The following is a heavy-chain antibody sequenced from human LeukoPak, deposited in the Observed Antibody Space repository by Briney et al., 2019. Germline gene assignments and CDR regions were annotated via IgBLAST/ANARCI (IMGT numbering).Heavy chain of an antibody. CDR2: IYYSGST. D-gene: IGHD6-13*01. J-gene: IGHJ6*02. Sequence: SETLSLTCTVSGGSVSSGSYYWSWIRQPPGKGLEWIGYIYYSGSTYYNPSLKSRVTISVDTSKNQFSLKLSSVTAADTAVYYCARTYSSSWYPDYYYYYGMDVWGQGTTVTVSS. CDR1: GGSVSSGSYY. CDR3: ARTYSSSWYPDYYYYYGMDV. V-gene: IGHV4-61*01.